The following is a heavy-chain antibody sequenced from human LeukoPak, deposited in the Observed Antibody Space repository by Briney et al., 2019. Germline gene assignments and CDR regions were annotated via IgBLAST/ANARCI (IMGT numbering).Heavy chain of an antibody. D-gene: IGHD2-21*02. J-gene: IGHJ4*02. Sequence: QSGGSLRLSCAASGFTFSGSAIHWVRQASGKGLEWVGRIRSKANSYATAYAASVKGRFTISRDDSKNTAYLQMNSLKTEDTAVYYCTRLYCGGDCYSDWGQGTLVTVSS. CDR2: IRSKANSYAT. CDR1: GFTFSGSA. V-gene: IGHV3-73*01. CDR3: TRLYCGGDCYSD.